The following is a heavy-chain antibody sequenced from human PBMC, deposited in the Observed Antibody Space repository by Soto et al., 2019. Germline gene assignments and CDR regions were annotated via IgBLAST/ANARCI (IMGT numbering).Heavy chain of an antibody. J-gene: IGHJ2*01. D-gene: IGHD2-21*02. V-gene: IGHV3-11*01. CDR1: GFTFSDYC. CDR2: ISSSGSSI. Sequence: QVQLVESGGGLVKPGGSLRLSCAASGFTFSDYCMSWIRQAPGKGLEWVSYISSSGSSIYYADSVKGRFTISRDNAKNSLYLQMSSLRAEDTDVYYCARPTIVVVTAIPHWYFDLWGRGTLVTVSS. CDR3: ARPTIVVVTAIPHWYFDL.